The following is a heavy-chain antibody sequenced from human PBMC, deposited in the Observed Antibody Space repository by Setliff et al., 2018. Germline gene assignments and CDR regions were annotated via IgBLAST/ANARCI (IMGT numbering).Heavy chain of an antibody. Sequence: NPSETLSLTCGVSGGSFSSYSWNWIRQPAGRAPEWIGRIYATGGPSYNPSLKSRVIMSVDKSKNQFSLRLTSVTAADTAVYYCARLGLRSAFDIWGQGTMVTVSS. D-gene: IGHD1-26*01. CDR3: ARLGLRSAFDI. CDR2: IYATGGP. V-gene: IGHV4-4*07. CDR1: GGSFSSYS. J-gene: IGHJ3*02.